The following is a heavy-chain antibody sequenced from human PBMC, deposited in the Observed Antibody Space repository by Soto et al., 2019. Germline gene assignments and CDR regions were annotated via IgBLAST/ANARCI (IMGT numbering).Heavy chain of an antibody. D-gene: IGHD6-19*01. CDR2: ISSSSSYI. V-gene: IGHV3-21*01. CDR1: GFTFSSYS. Sequence: EVQLVESGGGLVKTGGSLRLSCAASGFTFSSYSINWVRQAPGKGLEWVSSISSSSSYIYYEDSVKGRFTIYRDNAKDCQYPHMNSLRAEDTAVYYCARESATDISGWYLFDYLGQATLLTVSS. J-gene: IGHJ4*02. CDR3: ARESATDISGWYLFDY.